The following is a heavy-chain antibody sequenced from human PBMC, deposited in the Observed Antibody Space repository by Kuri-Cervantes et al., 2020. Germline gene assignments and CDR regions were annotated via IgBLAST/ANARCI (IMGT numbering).Heavy chain of an antibody. CDR2: INSDGSST. CDR1: GFTFSSYW. Sequence: GGSLRLSCAASGFTFSSYWMHWVRQAPGKGLVWVSRINSDGSSTSYADSVKGRFTISRDNAKNSLYLQMNSLRAEDTAVYYCARDQGDEGSTTYYYYGMDVWGQGTTVTVSS. D-gene: IGHD6-13*01. CDR3: ARDQGDEGSTTYYYYGMDV. J-gene: IGHJ6*02. V-gene: IGHV3-74*01.